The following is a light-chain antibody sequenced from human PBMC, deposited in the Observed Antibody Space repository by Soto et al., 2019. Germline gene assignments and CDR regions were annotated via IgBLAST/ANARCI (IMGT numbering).Light chain of an antibody. CDR2: DAY. CDR3: QQRSNWPPFT. CDR1: QSFRGL. V-gene: IGKV3-11*01. Sequence: EVVLTQSADSRAGSAGGTARLSCRSSQSFRGLLAWYQQKPGQAPRLLIYDAYNRATGIPPRFSGSGSGTDLTLTISSLEPEDFAVYHCQQRSNWPPFTFRQGTRLEIK. J-gene: IGKJ5*01.